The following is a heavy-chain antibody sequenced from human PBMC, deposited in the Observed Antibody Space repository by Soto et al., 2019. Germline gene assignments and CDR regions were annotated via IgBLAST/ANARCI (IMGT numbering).Heavy chain of an antibody. V-gene: IGHV1-69*12. CDR3: PSQGGSPPEGRYYYGMDV. CDR1: GGTFSSYA. J-gene: IGHJ6*04. Sequence: QVQLVQSGAEVRKPGSSVKVSCKASGGTFSSYAISWVRQAPGQGLEWMGGIIPIFGTADYAQKFQGRVTITADESRSKAYMGLSTLRSEDTAVYYGPSQGGSPPEGRYYYGMDVWGKGTTVTVSS. D-gene: IGHD1-26*01. CDR2: IIPIFGTA.